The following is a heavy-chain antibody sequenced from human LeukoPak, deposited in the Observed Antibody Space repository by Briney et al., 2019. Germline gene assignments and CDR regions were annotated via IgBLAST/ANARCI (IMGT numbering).Heavy chain of an antibody. CDR3: ARQGAAVAGYFDY. V-gene: IGHV4-39*01. CDR1: GGSISSRSYY. J-gene: IGHJ4*02. D-gene: IGHD6-19*01. CDR2: IYYSGST. Sequence: SETLSLTCTVSGGSISSRSYYWGWIRQPPGKGLEWIGSIYYSGSTYYNPSLKSRITISIDTSKNQFSLKLSSVTAADTAVYYCARQGAAVAGYFDYWGQGTLVTVSS.